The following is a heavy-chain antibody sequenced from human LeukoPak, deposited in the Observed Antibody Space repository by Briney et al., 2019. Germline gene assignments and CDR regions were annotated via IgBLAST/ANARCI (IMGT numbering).Heavy chain of an antibody. CDR1: GGSISSGGYY. J-gene: IGHJ4*02. CDR3: ARGSYYYFDY. Sequence: PSETLSLTCTVSGGSISSGGYYWSCIPPHPGKGLEWIAYIYYSGSTYYNPSLKSRVTISVDTSKNQFSLKLSSGTAADTAVYYCARGSYYYFDYWGQGTLVAVSS. D-gene: IGHD3-10*01. CDR2: IYYSGST. V-gene: IGHV4-31*03.